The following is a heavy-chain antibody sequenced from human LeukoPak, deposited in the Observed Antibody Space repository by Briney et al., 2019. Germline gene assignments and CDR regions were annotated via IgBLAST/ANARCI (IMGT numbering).Heavy chain of an antibody. J-gene: IGHJ4*02. D-gene: IGHD3-16*01. CDR1: GGSFSGYY. V-gene: IGHV4-34*01. Sequence: SETLSLTCAVYGGSFSGYYWCWIRQPPGKGLEWIGEINHSGSTNYNPSLKSRVTISVDTSKNQFSLKLSSVTAADTAVYYCATLYYFDYWGQGTLVTVSS. CDR2: INHSGST. CDR3: ATLYYFDY.